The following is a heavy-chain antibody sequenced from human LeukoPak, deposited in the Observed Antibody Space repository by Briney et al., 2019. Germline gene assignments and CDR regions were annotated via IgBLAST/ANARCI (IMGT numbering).Heavy chain of an antibody. V-gene: IGHV1-18*01. CDR1: GYTFNNHD. J-gene: IGHJ5*02. CDR3: ARDLMVRGVIRYNWFDP. D-gene: IGHD3-10*01. Sequence: ASVKVSCKASGYTFNNHDINWVRQAPGQGLEWMGWISAYNGNTNYAQKLQGRVTMTTDTSTSTAYMELRSLRSDDTAVYYCARDLMVRGVIRYNWFDPWGQGTLVTVSS. CDR2: ISAYNGNT.